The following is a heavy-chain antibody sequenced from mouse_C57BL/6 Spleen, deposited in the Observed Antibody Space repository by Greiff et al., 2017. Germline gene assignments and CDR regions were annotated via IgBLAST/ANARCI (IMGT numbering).Heavy chain of an antibody. CDR3: ARPQDYGSSYWYFDV. CDR2: INPNNGGT. V-gene: IGHV1-26*01. D-gene: IGHD1-1*01. J-gene: IGHJ1*03. CDR1: GYTFTDYY. Sequence: VQLQQSGPELVKPGASVKISCKASGYTFTDYYMNWVKQSHGKSLEWIGDINPNNGGTSYNQKFKGKSTLTVDTSSSTAYMERRSLSSEDSAVYYCARPQDYGSSYWYFDVWGTGTTVTVSS.